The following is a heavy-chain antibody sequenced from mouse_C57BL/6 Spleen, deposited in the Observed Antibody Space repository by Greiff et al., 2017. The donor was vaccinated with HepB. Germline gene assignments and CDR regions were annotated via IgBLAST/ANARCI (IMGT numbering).Heavy chain of an antibody. CDR2: INPNNGGT. V-gene: IGHV1-18*01. D-gene: IGHD2-12*01. J-gene: IGHJ1*03. CDR3: ARYYTLYFDV. Sequence: VHVKQSGPELVKPGASVKIPCKASGYTFTDYNMDWVKQSHGKSLEWIGDINPNNGGTIYNQKFKGKATLTVDKSSSTAYMELRSLTSEDTAVYYCARYYTLYFDVWGTGTTVTVSS. CDR1: GYTFTDYN.